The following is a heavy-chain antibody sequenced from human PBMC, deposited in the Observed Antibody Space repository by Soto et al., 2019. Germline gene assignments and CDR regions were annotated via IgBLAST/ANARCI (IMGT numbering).Heavy chain of an antibody. J-gene: IGHJ6*02. Sequence: GGSLRLSCAASGFTFSSYVMSWVRQAPGKGLEWVSAISGSGGSTYYADSVKGRFTISRDNSKNTLYLQMNSLRAEDTAVYYCAKNLLRGVISTYYYYGMDVWGQGTTVTVSS. CDR2: ISGSGGST. CDR1: GFTFSSYV. CDR3: AKNLLRGVISTYYYYGMDV. V-gene: IGHV3-23*01. D-gene: IGHD3-10*01.